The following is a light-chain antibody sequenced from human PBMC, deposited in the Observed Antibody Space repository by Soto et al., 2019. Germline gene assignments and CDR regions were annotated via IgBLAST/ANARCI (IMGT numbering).Light chain of an antibody. Sequence: QSVLTQPRSVSGSPGQSVTISCTGTSSDVGVYNYVSWYQQYPGKAPKIMIYDVSKRPSGVPDRFSGSKSDNTASLTISGLQAEDEADYYCCSYAGSYTFVFGIGTKLPS. V-gene: IGLV2-11*01. CDR3: CSYAGSYTFV. CDR1: SSDVGVYNY. CDR2: DVS. J-gene: IGLJ1*01.